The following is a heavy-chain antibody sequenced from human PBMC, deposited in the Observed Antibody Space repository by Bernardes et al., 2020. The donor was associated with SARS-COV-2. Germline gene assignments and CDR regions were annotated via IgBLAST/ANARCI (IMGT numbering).Heavy chain of an antibody. J-gene: IGHJ6*02. CDR3: ARASRDYSNDKYYYYGMDV. D-gene: IGHD4-4*01. CDR2: INHSGST. Sequence: SETLSLTCAVYGGSFSGNYWSWIRQPPGKGLEWIGEINHSGSTNYNPSLKSRVTVSVDTSKNQFSLKLSSVTAADTAVYYCARASRDYSNDKYYYYGMDVWGQGTTVTVSS. V-gene: IGHV4-34*01. CDR1: GGSFSGNY.